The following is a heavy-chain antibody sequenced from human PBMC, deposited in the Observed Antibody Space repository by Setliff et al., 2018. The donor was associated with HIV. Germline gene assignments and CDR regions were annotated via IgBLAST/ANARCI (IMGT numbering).Heavy chain of an antibody. CDR3: ARGSIGLGSCRNAYYFDF. J-gene: IGHJ4*02. CDR2: INHSGST. Sequence: PSETLSLTCTVYGESFSGYYWTWIRQSPGKGLGWIGEINHSGSTKHSPSLKSRVTISIDTSENQFSLKVTSVTAADTAVYYCARGSIGLGSCRNAYYFDFWGQGVLVTVSS. CDR1: GESFSGYY. D-gene: IGHD1-26*01. V-gene: IGHV4-34*01.